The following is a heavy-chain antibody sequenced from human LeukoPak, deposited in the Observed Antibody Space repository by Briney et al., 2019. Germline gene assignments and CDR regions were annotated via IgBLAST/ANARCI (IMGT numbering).Heavy chain of an antibody. CDR3: ARCPMMVKRSCMDV. D-gene: IGHD3-22*01. V-gene: IGHV4-34*01. CDR2: INHSGST. CDR1: GGSFSGYY. J-gene: IGHJ6*04. Sequence: SETLSLTCAVYGGSFSGYYWSWIRQPPGKGLEWIGEINHSGSTNYNTSLKSRVTISVDTSKNQFSLKLSSVTAADTAVYYCARCPMMVKRSCMDVWGKGTTVTVSS.